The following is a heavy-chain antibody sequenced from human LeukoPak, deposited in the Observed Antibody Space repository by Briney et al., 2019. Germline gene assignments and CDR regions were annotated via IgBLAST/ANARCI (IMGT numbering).Heavy chain of an antibody. J-gene: IGHJ6*03. CDR2: MDPNSGNT. CDR1: GYTFTSYD. CDR3: ARVGCSSTSCYEPHLYDYYYYMDV. Sequence: ASVKVSCKASGYTFTSYDINWVRQATGQGLEWMGWMDPNSGNTGYAQKFQGRVTMTRNTSISTAYMELSSLRSEDTAVYYCARVGCSSTSCYEPHLYDYYYYMDVWGKGTTVTVSS. V-gene: IGHV1-8*01. D-gene: IGHD2-2*01.